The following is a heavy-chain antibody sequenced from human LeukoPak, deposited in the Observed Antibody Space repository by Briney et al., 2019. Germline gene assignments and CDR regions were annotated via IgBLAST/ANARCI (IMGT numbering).Heavy chain of an antibody. Sequence: SETLSLTCSVSGGSLSNYYGSWIRQPAGKGLEIGRIYTSGSTNYYPSLTSRVTMSVETSKHQFSLKLSYVTAADTAVYYCARMKGGYYDSGYYGGHYFDYWGQGTLVIVSS. CDR3: ARMKGGYYDSGYYGGHYFDY. J-gene: IGHJ4*02. D-gene: IGHD3-22*01. CDR2: IYTSGST. V-gene: IGHV4-4*07. CDR1: GGSLSNYY.